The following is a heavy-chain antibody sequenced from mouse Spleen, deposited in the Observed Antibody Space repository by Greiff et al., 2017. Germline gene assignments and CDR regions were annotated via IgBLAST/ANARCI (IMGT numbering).Heavy chain of an antibody. CDR3: ARDSSGAWFAY. V-gene: IGHV1-54*01. J-gene: IGHJ3*01. CDR1: GYAFTNYL. Sequence: VQLQQSGAELVRPGTSVKVSCKASGYAFTNYLIAWVKQRPGQGLEWIGEINPGSGGTNYNEKFKGKATLTADKSSSTAYMQLSSLTSEDSAVYFCARDSSGAWFAYWGQGTLVTVSA. D-gene: IGHD3-2*01. CDR2: INPGSGGT.